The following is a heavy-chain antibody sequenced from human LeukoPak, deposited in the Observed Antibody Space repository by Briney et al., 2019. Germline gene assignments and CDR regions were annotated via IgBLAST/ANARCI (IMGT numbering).Heavy chain of an antibody. J-gene: IGHJ4*02. V-gene: IGHV4-34*01. CDR2: INHSGST. Sequence: KPSETLSLTCAVYGGSFSGYYWSWIRQPPGKGLEWIGEINHSGSTNYNPSLKSRVTISVDTSKNQFSLKLSSVTAADTAVYYCARGSSQYYFDYWGQGTLVTVSS. CDR1: GGSFSGYY. CDR3: ARGSSQYYFDY.